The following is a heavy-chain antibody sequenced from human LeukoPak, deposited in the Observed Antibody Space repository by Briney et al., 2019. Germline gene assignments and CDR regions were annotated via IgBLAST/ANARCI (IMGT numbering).Heavy chain of an antibody. V-gene: IGHV4-34*01. Sequence: GSLRLSCAASGFAVSSNYMSWLRQPPGKGLEWIGEINHSGSTNYNPSLKSRVTISVDTSKNQFSLKLSSVTAADTAVYYCARGMGATDYWGQGTLVTVSS. CDR2: INHSGST. J-gene: IGHJ4*02. CDR3: ARGMGATDY. D-gene: IGHD1-26*01. CDR1: GFAVSSNY.